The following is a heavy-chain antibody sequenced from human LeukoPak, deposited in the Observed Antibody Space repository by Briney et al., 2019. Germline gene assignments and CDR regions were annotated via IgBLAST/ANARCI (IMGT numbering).Heavy chain of an antibody. CDR1: GGSISSHY. J-gene: IGHJ5*02. CDR2: IYYSGST. CDR3: ASFYDFWSGYYT. Sequence: PSETLSLTCTVSGGSISSHYWTWIRQPPGKGLEWIGYIYYSGSTNYNPSLKSRVTISVDTSKNQFSLKLTSVTAADTAVYYCASFYDFWSGYYTWGQGTLVTVSS. V-gene: IGHV4-59*11. D-gene: IGHD3-3*01.